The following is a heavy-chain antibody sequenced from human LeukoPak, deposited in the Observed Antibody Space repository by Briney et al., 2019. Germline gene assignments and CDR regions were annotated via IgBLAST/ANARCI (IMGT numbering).Heavy chain of an antibody. CDR3: ARDVSGYYPYFDY. Sequence: PSETLSLTCTVSGGSIRTYYWSWIRQPPGKGLEWIGYSYHRGGTNYNPSLKSRVTISIDTSKNQFSLKLSSVTAADTAVYYCARDVSGYYPYFDYWGQGTLVTVSS. D-gene: IGHD3-22*01. V-gene: IGHV4-59*01. CDR2: SYHRGGT. CDR1: GGSIRTYY. J-gene: IGHJ4*02.